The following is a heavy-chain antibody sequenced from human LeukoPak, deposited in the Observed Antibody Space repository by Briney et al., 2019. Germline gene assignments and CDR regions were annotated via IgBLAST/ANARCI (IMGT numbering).Heavy chain of an antibody. V-gene: IGHV3-11*06. CDR3: ARSYYDILTSWYFDY. Sequence: PGGSLRLSCAASGFTFSDYYMSWIRQAPGKGLEWVSYISSSSSYTNYADSVKGRFTISRDNAKNSLYLQMNSLRAEDTAVYYCARSYYDILTSWYFDYWGQGTLVTVSS. J-gene: IGHJ4*02. CDR2: ISSSSSYT. D-gene: IGHD3-9*01. CDR1: GFTFSDYY.